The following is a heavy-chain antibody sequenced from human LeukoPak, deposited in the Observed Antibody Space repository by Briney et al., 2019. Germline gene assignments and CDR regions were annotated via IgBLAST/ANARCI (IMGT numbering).Heavy chain of an antibody. J-gene: IGHJ4*02. D-gene: IGHD2-21*02. CDR2: ISGSGGST. V-gene: IGHV3-23*01. CDR1: GFTFSSYA. CDR3: AKDLAYCGGDCYLSAFDY. Sequence: GGSLRLSCAASGFTFSSYAMSWVHQAPGKGLEWVSAISGSGGSTYYADSVKGRFTISRDNSKNTLYLQMNSLRAEDTAVYYCAKDLAYCGGDCYLSAFDYWGQGTLVTVSS.